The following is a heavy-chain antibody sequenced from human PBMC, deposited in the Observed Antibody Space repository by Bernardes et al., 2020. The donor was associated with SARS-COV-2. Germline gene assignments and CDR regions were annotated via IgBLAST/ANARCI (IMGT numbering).Heavy chain of an antibody. J-gene: IGHJ4*02. Sequence: ASVKVSCMASGYTFTGYYMHWVRQAPGQGLEWMGWINPNSGGTNYAQKFQGRVTMTRDTSISTAYMELSRLRSDDTAVYYCARDQSVGATILDYWGQGTLVTVSS. CDR3: ARDQSVGATILDY. V-gene: IGHV1-2*02. CDR1: GYTFTGYY. CDR2: INPNSGGT. D-gene: IGHD1-26*01.